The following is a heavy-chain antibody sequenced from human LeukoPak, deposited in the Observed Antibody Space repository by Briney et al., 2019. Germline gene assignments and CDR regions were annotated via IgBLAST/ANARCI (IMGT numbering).Heavy chain of an antibody. D-gene: IGHD3-22*01. CDR1: GFTFSSYW. V-gene: IGHV3-74*01. Sequence: PGGSLRLSCAASGFTFSSYWMHWVRHAPGKGLVWVSRINSDGSSTSYADSVKGRFTISRDNAKNTLYLQMNSLRAEDTAVYYCASTYYYDSSGYTNWGQGTLVTVSS. CDR3: ASTYYYDSSGYTN. CDR2: INSDGSST. J-gene: IGHJ4*02.